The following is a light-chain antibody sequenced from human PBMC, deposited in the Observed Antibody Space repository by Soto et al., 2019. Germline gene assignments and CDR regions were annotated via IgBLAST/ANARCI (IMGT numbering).Light chain of an antibody. CDR1: QSRLHITGETF. CDR3: MQSTQLPPT. Sequence: DVVMTQTPLSLPVAPGRPASISCKSSQSRLHITGETFLFWYLQKQGQSPQLXIYEVSTRVSGVPDRFSGSGSGTEFTLEISRVETDDVGIYYCMQSTQLPPTFGQGTRLEI. V-gene: IGKV2D-29*02. J-gene: IGKJ5*01. CDR2: EVS.